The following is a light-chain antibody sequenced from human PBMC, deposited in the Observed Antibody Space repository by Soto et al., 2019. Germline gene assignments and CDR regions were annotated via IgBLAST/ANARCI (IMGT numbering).Light chain of an antibody. CDR3: LRYNTGPTA. J-gene: IGKJ2*01. CDR1: QSVSSN. Sequence: EIVMTQSPATLSVSPGERATLSCRASQSVSSNLAWYQQKPGQAPRLLIYGASTRATAIPARFSGSGSGTEVTLTVSSRQSEELALYDCLRYNTGPTAFGEGTKLETK. V-gene: IGKV3-15*01. CDR2: GAS.